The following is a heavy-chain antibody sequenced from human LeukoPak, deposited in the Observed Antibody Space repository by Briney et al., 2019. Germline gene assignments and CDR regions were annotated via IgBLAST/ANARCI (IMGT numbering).Heavy chain of an antibody. Sequence: GGSLRLSCAASGFTFSSYSMNWVRQAPGKGLEWVSSISSSSSYIYYADSVKGRFTISRDNAKNSLYLQMSSLRAEDTAVYYCAREGPDYVCPDYWGQGTLVTVSS. J-gene: IGHJ4*02. CDR2: ISSSSSYI. D-gene: IGHD4-17*01. CDR1: GFTFSSYS. V-gene: IGHV3-21*01. CDR3: AREGPDYVCPDY.